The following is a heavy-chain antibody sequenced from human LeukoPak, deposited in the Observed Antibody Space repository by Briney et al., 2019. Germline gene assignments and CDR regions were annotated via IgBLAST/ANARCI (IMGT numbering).Heavy chain of an antibody. CDR3: ATYYYGSGSYYKINWFDP. V-gene: IGHV1-24*01. J-gene: IGHJ5*02. CDR1: GYTLTELS. D-gene: IGHD3-10*01. Sequence: ASVKVSCKVSGYTLTELSMHWVRQAPGKRLEWMGGFDPEDGETIYAQKFQGRVTMTEDTSTDTAYMELSRLRSEDTAVYYCATYYYGSGSYYKINWFDPWGQGTLVTVSS. CDR2: FDPEDGET.